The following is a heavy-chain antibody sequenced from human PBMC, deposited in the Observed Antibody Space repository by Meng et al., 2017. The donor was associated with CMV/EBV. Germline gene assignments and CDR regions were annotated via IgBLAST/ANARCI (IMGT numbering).Heavy chain of an antibody. CDR3: AKDFRRYDRATVSLDY. D-gene: IGHD4-17*01. Sequence: GESLKISCAVSGIDFSSYGMLWVRQAPGKGLEWVAFIRYDGSNKYYADSVKGRFTISRDNSKNTLYLQMNSLRIEDTAVYHCAKDFRRYDRATVSLDYWGQGTLVTVSS. CDR2: IRYDGSNK. CDR1: GIDFSSYG. V-gene: IGHV3-30*02. J-gene: IGHJ4*02.